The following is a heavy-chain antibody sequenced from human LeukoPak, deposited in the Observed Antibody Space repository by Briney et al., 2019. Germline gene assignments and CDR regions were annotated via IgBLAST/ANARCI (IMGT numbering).Heavy chain of an antibody. CDR3: ARDGGRTRFGELSRFDY. D-gene: IGHD3-10*01. Sequence: SETLSLTCTVSGGSISSSSYYWGWIRQPPGKGLEWIGSIYYSGSTYYNPSLKSRVIISVDTSKNQFSLKLSSVTAADTAVYYCARDGGRTRFGELSRFDYWGQGTLVTVSS. J-gene: IGHJ4*02. V-gene: IGHV4-39*07. CDR1: GGSISSSSYY. CDR2: IYYSGST.